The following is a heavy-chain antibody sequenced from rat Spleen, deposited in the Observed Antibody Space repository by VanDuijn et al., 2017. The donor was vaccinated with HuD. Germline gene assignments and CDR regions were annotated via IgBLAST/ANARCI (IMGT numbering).Heavy chain of an antibody. CDR2: IIYDGTNT. V-gene: IGHV5-17*01. Sequence: EVQLVESGGGLVQPGRSLKLSCGASGFTFSDYAMAWVRQAPKKGLEWVATIIYDGTNTYYRDSVKGRFTISRDNAKSTLYLQMDSLRSEDTATYYCAKHTPFNYEGCFDYWGQGVMVTVSS. J-gene: IGHJ2*01. CDR3: AKHTPFNYEGCFDY. CDR1: GFTFSDYA. D-gene: IGHD1-11*01.